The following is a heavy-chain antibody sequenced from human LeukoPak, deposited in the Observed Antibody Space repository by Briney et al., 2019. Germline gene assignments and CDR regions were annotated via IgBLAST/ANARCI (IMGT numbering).Heavy chain of an antibody. CDR2: IYPGDSDT. CDR1: GYSFTSYW. D-gene: IGHD3-10*01. Sequence: GESLKISCRGSGYSFTSYWIAWVRQMPGKGLEWMGIIYPGDSDTRYSPSFQGQVTISADKSISTAYLQWNSLKASDTAMYYCAITGLWFGELSFDPWGQGTLVTVSS. J-gene: IGHJ5*02. V-gene: IGHV5-51*01. CDR3: AITGLWFGELSFDP.